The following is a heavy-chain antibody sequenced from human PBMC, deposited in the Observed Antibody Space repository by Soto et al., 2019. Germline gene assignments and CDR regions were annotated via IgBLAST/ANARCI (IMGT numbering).Heavy chain of an antibody. V-gene: IGHV4-34*01. CDR1: GGSFSGYY. CDR3: ARPEERAHFDY. Sequence: SETLSLTCAVYGGSFSGYYWSWIRQPPGKGLEWIGEINHSGSTNYNPSLKSRVTISVDTSKNQFSLKLSSVTAADTAVYYCARPEERAHFDYWGQGTLVTAPQ. D-gene: IGHD1-1*01. CDR2: INHSGST. J-gene: IGHJ4*02.